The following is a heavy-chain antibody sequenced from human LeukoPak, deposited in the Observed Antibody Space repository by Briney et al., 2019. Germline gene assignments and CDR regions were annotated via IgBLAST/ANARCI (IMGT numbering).Heavy chain of an antibody. CDR3: ARAGKTYYYGTSVYYH. CDR1: GYTFTCYG. J-gene: IGHJ5*02. D-gene: IGHD3-22*01. CDR2: ISAYNGNT. Sequence: ASVTVSFTASGYTFTCYGISWVRQAPGQGLEWMGWISAYNGNTNYAQKLQGRVTMTTDTSTNTAYMDLRSLRSDDTAVYYCARAGKTYYYGTSVYYHWGQGTLVTVSS. V-gene: IGHV1-18*01.